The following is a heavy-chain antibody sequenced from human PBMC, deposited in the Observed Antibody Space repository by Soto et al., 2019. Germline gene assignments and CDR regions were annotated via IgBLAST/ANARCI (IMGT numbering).Heavy chain of an antibody. D-gene: IGHD2-2*01. CDR3: ASGRSETYQPYLDY. CDR2: IYYSGTT. V-gene: IGHV4-31*03. Sequence: PSESLSLTCTVSGGSISSGGYYWSWIRQHPGKGLEWIGYIYYSGTTYYNPSLKSRVTISVDASKNQFSLKLSSVTAADTAVYYCASGRSETYQPYLDYWGQGTLVTVSS. J-gene: IGHJ4*02. CDR1: GGSISSGGYY.